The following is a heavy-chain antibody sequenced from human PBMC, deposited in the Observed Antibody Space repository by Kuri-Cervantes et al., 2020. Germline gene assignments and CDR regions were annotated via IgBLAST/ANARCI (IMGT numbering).Heavy chain of an antibody. D-gene: IGHD1-14*01. CDR1: GGSVSSSIYY. Sequence: GSLRLSCTVSGGSVSSSIYYWSWIRQPPGKGLEWIGYIYYSGSTNYNPSFKSRVTISVDTSKNQFSLKLSSVTAADTAVYYCARVAAAGVAFDIWGQGTMVTVSS. CDR2: IYYSGST. V-gene: IGHV4-61*01. J-gene: IGHJ3*02. CDR3: ARVAAAGVAFDI.